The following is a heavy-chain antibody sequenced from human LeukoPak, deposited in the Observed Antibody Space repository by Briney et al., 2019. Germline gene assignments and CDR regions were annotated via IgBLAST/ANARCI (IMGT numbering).Heavy chain of an antibody. D-gene: IGHD3-16*01. J-gene: IGHJ4*02. V-gene: IGHV3-7*03. Sequence: PGGSLRLSCAASGFTFSNYRMTWVRQAPGKGLEWVANIKPDGSAQYYADSVKGRFTISRDNSKNTLYLQMNSLRAEDTAVYYCAKEMDYDPPGYFDYWGQGTLVTVSS. CDR2: IKPDGSAQ. CDR1: GFTFSNYR. CDR3: AKEMDYDPPGYFDY.